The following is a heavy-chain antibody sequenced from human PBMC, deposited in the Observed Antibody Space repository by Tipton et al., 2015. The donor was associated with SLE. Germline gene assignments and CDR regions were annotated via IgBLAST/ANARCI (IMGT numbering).Heavy chain of an antibody. CDR3: ATGAGDESSGYRYWYFDL. CDR2: LSYDGSIE. J-gene: IGHJ2*01. CDR1: GFSVSNNY. D-gene: IGHD3-22*01. V-gene: IGHV3-33*08. Sequence: QLVQSGGGLIQPGGSLRLSCAASGFSVSNNYVHWVRQAPGKGLEWVAGLSYDGSIEYSADSVKGRFTISRDNSRNTLYLQMNSLRADDTAVYYCATGAGDESSGYRYWYFDLWGRGTLVTVSS.